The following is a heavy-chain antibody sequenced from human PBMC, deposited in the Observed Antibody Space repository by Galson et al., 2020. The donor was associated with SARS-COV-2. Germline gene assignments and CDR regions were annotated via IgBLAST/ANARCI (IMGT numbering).Heavy chain of an antibody. D-gene: IGHD3-22*01. CDR1: GFTFSSYG. V-gene: IGHV3-30*18. CDR2: ISYDGSNK. J-gene: IGHJ6*02. Sequence: GESLKISCAASGFTFSSYGMHWVRQAPGKGLEWVAVISYDGSNKYYADSVKGRFTISRDNSKNTLYLQMNSLRAEDTAVYYCAKDPYYDTLYYYGMDVWGQGTTVTVSS. CDR3: AKDPYYDTLYYYGMDV.